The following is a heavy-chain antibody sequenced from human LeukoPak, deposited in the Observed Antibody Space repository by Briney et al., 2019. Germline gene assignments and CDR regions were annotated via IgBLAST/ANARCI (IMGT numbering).Heavy chain of an antibody. CDR2: ISWDGGST. D-gene: IGHD2-15*01. J-gene: IGHJ6*03. CDR3: AKSAGLLRGYYYYYYMDV. CDR1: GFTFDDYA. V-gene: IGHV3-43D*03. Sequence: GGSLRLSCAASGFTFDDYAMHWVRQAPGKGLEWVSLISWDGGSTYYADSVKGRFTISRDNSKNSLYLQMNSLGAEDTALYYCAKSAGLLRGYYYYYYMDVWGKGTTVTVSS.